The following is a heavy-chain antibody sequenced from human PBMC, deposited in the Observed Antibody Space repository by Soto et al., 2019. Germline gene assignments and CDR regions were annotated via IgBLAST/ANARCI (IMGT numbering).Heavy chain of an antibody. CDR3: VSDFGSGSYRFDY. Sequence: QLQLQESGSGLVNPSQTLSLTCAVSGASISSGDYSWSWIRQPPGKGLEWIGYIYHSGRTTYNPSLKCRLTLSLDRSKNQFSLNLNSVTAADSAVYYCVSDFGSGSYRFDYWGRGTLVTVSS. CDR2: IYHSGRT. J-gene: IGHJ4*02. CDR1: GASISSGDYS. D-gene: IGHD3-10*01. V-gene: IGHV4-30-2*01.